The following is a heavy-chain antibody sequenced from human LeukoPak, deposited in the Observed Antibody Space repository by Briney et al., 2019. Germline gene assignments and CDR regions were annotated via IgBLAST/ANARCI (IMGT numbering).Heavy chain of an antibody. J-gene: IGHJ3*02. V-gene: IGHV1-2*02. CDR2: INPNSGGT. Sequence: ASVKVSCKASGYTFTGYYMHWLRQAPGQGLEWMGWINPNSGGTNYAQKFQGRVTMTRDTSISTAYMELSRLRSDDTAVYYCAKDIFGQIDAFDIWGQGTMVTVSS. CDR3: AKDIFGQIDAFDI. D-gene: IGHD3-3*01. CDR1: GYTFTGYY.